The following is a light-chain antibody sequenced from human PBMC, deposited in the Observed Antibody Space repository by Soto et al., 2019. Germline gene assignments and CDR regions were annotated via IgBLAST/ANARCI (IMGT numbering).Light chain of an antibody. J-gene: IGLJ2*01. CDR1: NIGSKN. Sequence: SYELTQPLSVSVALGQTARITCGGNNIGSKNVHWYQQKPGQAPVLAIYRDGNRPSGIPERFSGSNSGNTATLTINRAQVGDEADYYCQVWDRSPVFGGGTKLTVL. V-gene: IGLV3-9*01. CDR3: QVWDRSPV. CDR2: RDG.